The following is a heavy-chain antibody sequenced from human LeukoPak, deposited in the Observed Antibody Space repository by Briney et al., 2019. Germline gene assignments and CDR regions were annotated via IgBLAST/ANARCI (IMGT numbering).Heavy chain of an antibody. V-gene: IGHV3-7*03. Sequence: GGSLRLSCVASGFTFSSYWMSWVRQAPGKGLEWVANIKPDGSDKDYVDSVKGRFSISGDNSKDLLYLQMNVLRAEDTAVYYCGRGGNWNDFWGQGTLVTVSS. J-gene: IGHJ4*02. CDR1: GFTFSSYW. D-gene: IGHD1-1*01. CDR2: IKPDGSDK. CDR3: GRGGNWNDF.